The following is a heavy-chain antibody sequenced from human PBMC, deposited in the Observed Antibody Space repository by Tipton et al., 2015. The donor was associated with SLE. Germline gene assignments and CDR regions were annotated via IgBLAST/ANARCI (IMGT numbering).Heavy chain of an antibody. V-gene: IGHV1-3*01. CDR2: ITAGNGNT. CDR3: ALRWPDTWTTVY. D-gene: IGHD5-12*01. Sequence: QSGAEVKKPGASVKVSCKASGYTFTSFAIHWVRQDPGQRLEWMGWITAGNGNTKYSRKFQDRLTITRDTSASTAYMELSSLRSEDTALYYCALRWPDTWTTVYWGQGTLVTVSS. J-gene: IGHJ4*02. CDR1: GYTFTSFA.